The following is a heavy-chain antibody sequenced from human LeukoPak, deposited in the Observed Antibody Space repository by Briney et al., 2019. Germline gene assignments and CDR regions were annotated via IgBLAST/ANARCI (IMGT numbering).Heavy chain of an antibody. V-gene: IGHV1-8*01. CDR1: VYTFTSYD. D-gene: IGHD5-12*01. Sequence: ASVNVSCKASVYTFTSYDINWVRQATGQGLEWMGWMNPNSGNTGYAQKFQGRVTMTRNTSISTAYMELSSLRSEDTAVYYCATRGYSGYSPFDYWGQGTLVTVSS. J-gene: IGHJ4*02. CDR3: ATRGYSGYSPFDY. CDR2: MNPNSGNT.